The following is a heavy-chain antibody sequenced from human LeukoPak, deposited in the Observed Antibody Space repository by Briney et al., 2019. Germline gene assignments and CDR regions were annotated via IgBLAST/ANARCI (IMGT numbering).Heavy chain of an antibody. CDR2: ISGSGGST. D-gene: IGHD4-17*01. J-gene: IGHJ4*02. CDR1: GFTFSSYA. CDR3: AKAAKIPSYGDYPPDY. Sequence: GGSLRLSCAASGFTFSSYAMTWVRQAPGKGLEWVSAISGSGGSTYYADSVKGRFTISRDNSKNTLYLQMNSLRAEDTAVYYCAKAAKIPSYGDYPPDYWGQGTLVTVSS. V-gene: IGHV3-23*01.